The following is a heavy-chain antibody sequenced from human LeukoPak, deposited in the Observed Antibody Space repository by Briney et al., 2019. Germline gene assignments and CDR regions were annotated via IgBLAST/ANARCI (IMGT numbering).Heavy chain of an antibody. D-gene: IGHD5-24*01. CDR1: GFTFSSYA. CDR2: ISGSGGST. Sequence: GGSLRLSCAASGFTFSSYAMSWVRQAPGKGLEWVSAISGSGGSTYYADSVKGRFTISRDNSKNALYLQMNSLRAEDTAVYYCAKDPRDGGSYFNYWGQGTLVTVSS. CDR3: AKDPRDGGSYFNY. J-gene: IGHJ4*02. V-gene: IGHV3-23*01.